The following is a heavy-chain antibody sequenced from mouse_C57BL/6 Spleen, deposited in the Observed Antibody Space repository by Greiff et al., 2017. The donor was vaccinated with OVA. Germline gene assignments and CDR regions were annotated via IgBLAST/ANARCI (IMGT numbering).Heavy chain of an antibody. V-gene: IGHV1-50*01. D-gene: IGHD2-1*01. CDR2: IDPSDSYT. J-gene: IGHJ2*01. CDR3: ARGGGNYRWYFDY. Sequence: QVQLQQPGAELVKPGASVKLSCKASGYTFTSYWMQWVKQRPGQGLEWIGEIDPSDSYTNYNQKFKGKATLTVDTSSCTAYMQLSSLTSEDSAVDYCARGGGNYRWYFDYWGQGTTLTVSS. CDR1: GYTFTSYW.